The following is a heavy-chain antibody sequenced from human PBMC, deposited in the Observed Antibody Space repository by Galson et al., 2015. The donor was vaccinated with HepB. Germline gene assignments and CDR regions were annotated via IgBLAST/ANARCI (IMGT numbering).Heavy chain of an antibody. Sequence: KVSCKASGYTFTSYAMHWVRQAPGQRLEWMGWINAGNGNTKYSQKFQGRVTITRDTSASTAYMELRSLRSEDTAVYYCARAHDYGDYVDPAFDYWGQGTLVTVSS. CDR1: GYTFTSYA. CDR2: INAGNGNT. V-gene: IGHV1-3*01. CDR3: ARAHDYGDYVDPAFDY. J-gene: IGHJ4*02. D-gene: IGHD4-17*01.